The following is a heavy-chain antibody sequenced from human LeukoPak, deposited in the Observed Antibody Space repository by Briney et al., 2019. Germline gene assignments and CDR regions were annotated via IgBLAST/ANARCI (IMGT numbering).Heavy chain of an antibody. V-gene: IGHV3-23*01. J-gene: IGHJ1*01. CDR3: AKPPQPDEEYFQH. Sequence: PGGSLRLSCAASGFTFGNYGMSWVRQAPGKGLEWVSAISGSGGSTYYADSVKGRFTISRDNSKNTLYLQMNSLRAEDTAVYYCAKPPQPDEEYFQHWGQGTLVTVSS. CDR2: ISGSGGST. CDR1: GFTFGNYG. D-gene: IGHD5-24*01.